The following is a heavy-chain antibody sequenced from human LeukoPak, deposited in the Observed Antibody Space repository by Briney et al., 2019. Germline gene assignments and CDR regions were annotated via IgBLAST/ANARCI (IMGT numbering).Heavy chain of an antibody. D-gene: IGHD5-24*01. J-gene: IGHJ4*02. CDR1: GFTFSTYW. CDR3: ARDSPWLPDPY. CDR2: INTDGSDT. V-gene: IGHV3-74*03. Sequence: GGFLRLSCAASGFTFSTYWMHWVRQAPGKGLVWVSRINTDGSDTTYADSVKGRFTISRDNARNTLYLQMNSLRTDDTAVYYCARDSPWLPDPYWGQGTLVTVSS.